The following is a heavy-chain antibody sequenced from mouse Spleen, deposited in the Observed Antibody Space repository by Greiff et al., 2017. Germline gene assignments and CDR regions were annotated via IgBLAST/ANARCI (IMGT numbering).Heavy chain of an antibody. CDR3: ARGDYYGSGDY. D-gene: IGHD1-1*01. Sequence: QVQLQQSGPELVKPGASVKISCKASGYAFSSSWMNWVKQRPGKGLEWIGRIYPGDGDTNYNGKFKGKATLTADKSSSTAYMQLSSLTSEDSAVYFCARGDYYGSGDYWGQGTSVTVSS. CDR2: IYPGDGDT. CDR1: GYAFSSSW. J-gene: IGHJ4*01. V-gene: IGHV1-82*01.